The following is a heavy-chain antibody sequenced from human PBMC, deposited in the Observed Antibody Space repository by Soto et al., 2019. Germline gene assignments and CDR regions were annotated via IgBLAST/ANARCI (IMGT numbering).Heavy chain of an antibody. CDR1: GGSFSGYY. D-gene: IGHD6-13*01. CDR3: ARGDLLEQLGDYYYYGMDV. V-gene: IGHV4-34*01. CDR2: INHSGST. J-gene: IGHJ6*02. Sequence: PSETLSLTCAVYGGSFSGYYWSWIRQPPGKGLEWIGEINHSGSTNYNPSLKSRVTISVDTSKNQFSLKLSSVTAADTAVYYCARGDLLEQLGDYYYYGMDVWGQGTTVTVSS.